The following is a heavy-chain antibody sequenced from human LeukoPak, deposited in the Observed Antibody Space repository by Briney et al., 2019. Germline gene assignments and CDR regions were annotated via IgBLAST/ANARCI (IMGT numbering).Heavy chain of an antibody. D-gene: IGHD4-17*01. CDR2: ISSSSSYI. V-gene: IGHV3-21*01. CDR1: GFTFSSYS. CDR3: ARRTVTLYGMDV. Sequence: PGGSLRLSCAASGFTFSSYSMNWVRQAPGKGREWVSSISSSSSYIYYADSVKGRFTISRDNAKNSLYLQMNSLRAEDTAVYYCARRTVTLYGMDVWGQGTTVTVSS. J-gene: IGHJ6*02.